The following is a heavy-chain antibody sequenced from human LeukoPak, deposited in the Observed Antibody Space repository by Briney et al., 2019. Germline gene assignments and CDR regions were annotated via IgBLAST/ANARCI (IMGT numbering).Heavy chain of an antibody. CDR2: ISAYNGNT. V-gene: IGHV1-18*01. CDR3: AREYYYDSSGYYPDAFDI. J-gene: IGHJ3*02. D-gene: IGHD3-22*01. Sequence: ASVKVSCKASGYTFTSYSISWVRQAPGQGLEWMGWISAYNGNTNYAQKLQGRVTMTTDTSTSTAYMELRSLRSDDTAVYYCAREYYYDSSGYYPDAFDIWGQGTMVTVSS. CDR1: GYTFTSYS.